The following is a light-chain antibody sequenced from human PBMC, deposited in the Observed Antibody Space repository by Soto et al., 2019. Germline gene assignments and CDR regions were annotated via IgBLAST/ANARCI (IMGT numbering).Light chain of an antibody. CDR2: RNN. CDR1: SSNIGSNY. CDR3: AAWDDSLSGAV. V-gene: IGLV1-47*01. Sequence: VLTQPPSASGTPGQRVTISCSGSSSNIGSNYVYWYQQLPGTAPKLLIYRNNQRPSGVPDRFSDSKSGTSASLAISGLRSEDEADYYCAAWDDSLSGAVFGGGTQLTVL. J-gene: IGLJ7*01.